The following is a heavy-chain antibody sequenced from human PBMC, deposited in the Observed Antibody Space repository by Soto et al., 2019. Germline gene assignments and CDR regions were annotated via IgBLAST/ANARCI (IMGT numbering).Heavy chain of an antibody. CDR2: VYYGGDS. D-gene: IGHD2-2*01. J-gene: IGHJ6*03. Sequence: SETLSLTCAVSGGSMSRSSYYWGWIRQPPGKGLEWIGSVYYGGDSYYNPSLKSPVTIAVDRSRNQFSLKLSSVTAADTAGYYCAAYCSSTSCYGTYYMDVWGKGTTVTVSS. CDR1: GGSMSRSSYY. CDR3: AAYCSSTSCYGTYYMDV. V-gene: IGHV4-39*01.